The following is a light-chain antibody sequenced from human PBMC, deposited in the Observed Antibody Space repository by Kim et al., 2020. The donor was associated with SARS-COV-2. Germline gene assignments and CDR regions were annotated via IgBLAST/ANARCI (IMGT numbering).Light chain of an antibody. V-gene: IGKV1-12*01. CDR2: AAS. CDR3: QQSNSLPRT. Sequence: SASDRDRVTITCRASQDISSWLAWYQQKPGKAPKVLIYAASSLRSGVPSRFSGSGSGTDFTLTISNLQPEDFATYYCQQSNSLPRTCGQGTKLEIK. CDR1: QDISSW. J-gene: IGKJ2*01.